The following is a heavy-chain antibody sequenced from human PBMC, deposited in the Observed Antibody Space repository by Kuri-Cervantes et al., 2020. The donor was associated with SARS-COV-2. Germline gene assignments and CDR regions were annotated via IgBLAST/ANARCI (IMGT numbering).Heavy chain of an antibody. V-gene: IGHV4-38-2*02. CDR3: ARTSYGWALY. J-gene: IGHJ4*02. CDR1: GYSISSGYN. D-gene: IGHD3-10*01. Sequence: SETLSLTCTVSGYSISSGYNWGGIRQPPGKGLEWIGSIYHSGSTYYNPSLKSRVTISVDTSKNQFSLQLSSVTAADTAVYYCARTSYGWALYWGQGTLVTVSS. CDR2: IYHSGST.